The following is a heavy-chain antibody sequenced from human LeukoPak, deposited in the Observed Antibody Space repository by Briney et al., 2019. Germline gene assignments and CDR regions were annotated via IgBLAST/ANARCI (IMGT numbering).Heavy chain of an antibody. Sequence: KPSETLSLTCAVSGGSISSSSYYWGWMRQPPGKGLEWFGSIYYSGSTYYNPSLKSLVTFSVDASKNLYSLKMSFGTAANTACYYCAEMGRYSYGGYYWGQGTLVTVSS. CDR1: GGSISSSSYY. V-gene: IGHV4-39*07. J-gene: IGHJ4*02. D-gene: IGHD5-18*01. CDR2: IYYSGST. CDR3: AEMGRYSYGGYY.